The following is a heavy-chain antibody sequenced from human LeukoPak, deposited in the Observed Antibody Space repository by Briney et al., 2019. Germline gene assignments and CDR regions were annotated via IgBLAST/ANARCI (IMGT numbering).Heavy chain of an antibody. Sequence: ASVKVSCKPSGYSFTRNGISWVRQAPGQGLEWMAWISANSGNTNYAQNFQDRVALITDTSTSTAYMELRSLRSDDTAVYYCARDVNYAFDYWGQATLVTVSS. V-gene: IGHV1-18*01. J-gene: IGHJ4*02. CDR2: ISANSGNT. CDR1: GYSFTRNG. D-gene: IGHD3-16*01. CDR3: ARDVNYAFDY.